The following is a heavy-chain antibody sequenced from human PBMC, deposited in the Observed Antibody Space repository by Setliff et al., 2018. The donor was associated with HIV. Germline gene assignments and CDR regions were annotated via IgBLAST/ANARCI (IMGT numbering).Heavy chain of an antibody. Sequence: GGSLRLSCAVSGFTLSDYYMDWVRQAPGKGLEWVGRTRNKANGYITEYGASVQGRFTISRDNSKDSLSLQMNNLRDEDTAVYYCASFYGDYGYWGHGTQVTVSS. V-gene: IGHV3-72*01. D-gene: IGHD3-10*01. J-gene: IGHJ4*01. CDR3: ASFYGDYGY. CDR1: GFTLSDYY. CDR2: TRNKANGYIT.